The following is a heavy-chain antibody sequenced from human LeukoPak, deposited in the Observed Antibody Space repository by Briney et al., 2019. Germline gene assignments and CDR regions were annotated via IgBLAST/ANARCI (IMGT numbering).Heavy chain of an antibody. Sequence: GGSLRLSCAASGLSFSNYWMSWVRQAPGKGLEWVANIQENGNQGYYVDSVKGRFTITRDNAKNSLYLQMNSLRAEDTALYYCVRGGATFENWGQGTLVTVSS. CDR3: VRGGATFEN. CDR1: GLSFSNYW. J-gene: IGHJ4*02. CDR2: IQENGNQG. V-gene: IGHV3-7*01. D-gene: IGHD1-26*01.